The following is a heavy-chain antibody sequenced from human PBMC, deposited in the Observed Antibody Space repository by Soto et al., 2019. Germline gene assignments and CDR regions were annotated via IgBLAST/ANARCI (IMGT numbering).Heavy chain of an antibody. CDR1: GFTFSSYA. CDR2: ISSNGGST. V-gene: IGHV3-64D*06. D-gene: IGHD3-22*01. J-gene: IGHJ3*02. CDR3: VTRYYYDSSGPGPNDAFDI. Sequence: PGGSLRLSCSASGFTFSSYAMHWVRQAPGKGLEYVSAISSNGGSTYYADSVKGRFTISRDNSKNTLYLQMSSLRAEDTAVYYCVTRYYYDSSGPGPNDAFDIWGQGTMVTVSS.